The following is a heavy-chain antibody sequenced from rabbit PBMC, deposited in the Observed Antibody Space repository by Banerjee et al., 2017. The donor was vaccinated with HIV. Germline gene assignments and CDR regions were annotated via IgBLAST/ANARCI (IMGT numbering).Heavy chain of an antibody. J-gene: IGHJ4*01. V-gene: IGHV1S40*01. CDR3: ARDLDGVIGWNLGW. CDR1: GFSFSSSYY. D-gene: IGHD2-1*01. CDR2: IYPDGSGST. Sequence: QSLEESGGDMVKPGASLTLTCTASGFSFSSSYYMCWVRQAPGKGLEWIGCIYPDGSGSTAYASWAKGRFTISKTSSTTVTLQMTSLTAADTATYFCARDLDGVIGWNLGWWGPGTLVTVS.